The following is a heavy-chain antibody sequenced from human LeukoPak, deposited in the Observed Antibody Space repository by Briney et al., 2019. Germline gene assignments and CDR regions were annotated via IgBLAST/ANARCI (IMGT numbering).Heavy chain of an antibody. D-gene: IGHD4-11*01. CDR3: AKGSNLFDY. Sequence: GGSLRLLFAASGFPFSSYAMSWVRQAPGKGLEWVSATSGSGGSTYYADSVKGQFTISRDNSKTTLYLQMNSLRAEDTAVYYCAKGSNLFDYWGQGTLVTVS. CDR2: TSGSGGST. V-gene: IGHV3-23*01. J-gene: IGHJ4*02. CDR1: GFPFSSYA.